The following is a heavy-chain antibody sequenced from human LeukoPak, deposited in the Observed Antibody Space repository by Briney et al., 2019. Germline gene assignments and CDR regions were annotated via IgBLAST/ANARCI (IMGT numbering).Heavy chain of an antibody. CDR3: ARVAAPLEITTYLGNAFDI. V-gene: IGHV3-30*02. CDR2: IRYDGSNK. Sequence: PGGSLRLSCAASGFTFSSYGMHWVRQAPGKGLEWVAFIRYDGSNKYYADSVKGRFTISRDNSKNTLYLQMNSLRAEDTAVYYCARVAAPLEITTYLGNAFDIWGQGTMVTVSS. J-gene: IGHJ3*02. CDR1: GFTFSSYG. D-gene: IGHD3-22*01.